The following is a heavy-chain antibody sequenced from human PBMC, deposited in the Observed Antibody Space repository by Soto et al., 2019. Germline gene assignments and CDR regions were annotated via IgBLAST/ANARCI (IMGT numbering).Heavy chain of an antibody. D-gene: IGHD3-10*01. CDR2: IYYSGST. CDR1: GGSISSYY. J-gene: IGHJ4*02. Sequence: SETLSLTCTVSGGSISSYYWSWIRQPPGKGLEWIGYIYYSGSTNYNPSLKSRVTISVDTSKNQFSLKLSSVTAADTAVYYCAKRSITLWFGEFDPPFDYWGQGTLVTVSS. V-gene: IGHV4-59*12. CDR3: AKRSITLWFGEFDPPFDY.